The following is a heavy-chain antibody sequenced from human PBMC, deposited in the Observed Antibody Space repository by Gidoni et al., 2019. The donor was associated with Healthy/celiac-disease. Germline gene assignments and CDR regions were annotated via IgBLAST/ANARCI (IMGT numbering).Heavy chain of an antibody. D-gene: IGHD6-13*01. V-gene: IGHV4-39*07. CDR2: IYYSGST. J-gene: IGHJ4*02. CDR3: ASLPVDSSSWPPRGRYFDY. Sequence: QLQLQESGPGLVKPSETLSLTCTVSGGSISSSSYYWGWIRPPPGKGLEWIGSIYYSGSTYYNPSLKSRVTISVDTSKNQFSLKLSSVTAADTAVYYCASLPVDSSSWPPRGRYFDYWGQGTLVTVSS. CDR1: GGSISSSSYY.